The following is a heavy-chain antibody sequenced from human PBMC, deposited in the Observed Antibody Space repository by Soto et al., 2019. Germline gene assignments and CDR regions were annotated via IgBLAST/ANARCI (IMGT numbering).Heavy chain of an antibody. CDR2: ISVSGSDT. Sequence: EVQLLESGGGLVQPGGSLRLSCAASGFTFSTYPLSWVRQAPGKGLEWVSSISVSGSDTYYADSVKGRFTISRDNSRDTVFLEMNSLRDEDTAIYYCAKFQVEGYHNYYGMDVWGQGTTVTVSS. CDR3: AKFQVEGYHNYYGMDV. J-gene: IGHJ6*02. CDR1: GFTFSTYP. V-gene: IGHV3-23*01.